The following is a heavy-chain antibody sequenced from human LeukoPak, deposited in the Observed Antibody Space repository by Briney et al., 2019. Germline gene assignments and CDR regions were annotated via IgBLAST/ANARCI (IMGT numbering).Heavy chain of an antibody. CDR2: IIPIFGTA. Sequence: AASVKVSCKASGGTFSSYAINWVRQAPGQGLEWMGGIIPIFGTANYAQKFQGRVTITADESTSTAYMELSSLRSEDTAVYYCARGYRYSSGWDPFSDYYYGMDVWGQGTTVTVSS. J-gene: IGHJ6*02. V-gene: IGHV1-69*13. D-gene: IGHD6-19*01. CDR3: ARGYRYSSGWDPFSDYYYGMDV. CDR1: GGTFSSYA.